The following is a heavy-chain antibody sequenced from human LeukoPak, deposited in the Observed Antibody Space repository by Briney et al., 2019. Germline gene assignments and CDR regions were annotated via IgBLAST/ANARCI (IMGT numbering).Heavy chain of an antibody. D-gene: IGHD2-21*02. Sequence: GASVKVSCKASGYTFTRYGISWVRQAPGQGLEWMGGIIPIFGTANYAQKFQGRVTITADESTSTAYMELSSLRSEDTAVYYCARDRYAYCGGDCYGRDAFDIWGQGTMVTVSS. CDR1: GYTFTRYG. V-gene: IGHV1-69*13. CDR3: ARDRYAYCGGDCYGRDAFDI. CDR2: IIPIFGTA. J-gene: IGHJ3*02.